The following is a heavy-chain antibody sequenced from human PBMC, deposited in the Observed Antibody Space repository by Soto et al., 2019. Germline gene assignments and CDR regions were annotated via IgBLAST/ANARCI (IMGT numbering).Heavy chain of an antibody. CDR2: IAGKT. D-gene: IGHD1-1*01. CDR1: GFTLSNSV. J-gene: IGHJ4*02. Sequence: EVHLLQSGGGLVQPGGSLRLSCATSGFTLSNSVMSWVRQAPGKGLEWVSTIAGKTYYSDSVKGRSTISRDNSQSTLYLQMNSLRAEATAVYYCARKIDVPTGMLDHWGQGTLVTVSS. CDR3: ARKIDVPTGMLDH. V-gene: IGHV3-23*01.